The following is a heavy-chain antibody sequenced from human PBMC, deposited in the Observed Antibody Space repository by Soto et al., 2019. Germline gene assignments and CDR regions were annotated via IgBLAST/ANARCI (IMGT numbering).Heavy chain of an antibody. CDR3: ARKGYCSGGSCYSFRGFNWFDP. CDR2: IIPIFGTA. Sequence: SVKVSCKASGGTFSSYAISWVRQAPGQGLEWMGGIIPIFGTANYAQKFQGRVTITADESTSTAYMELSSLRSEDTAVYYCARKGYCSGGSCYSFRGFNWFDPWGQGTLVTVSS. J-gene: IGHJ5*02. D-gene: IGHD2-15*01. V-gene: IGHV1-69*01. CDR1: GGTFSSYA.